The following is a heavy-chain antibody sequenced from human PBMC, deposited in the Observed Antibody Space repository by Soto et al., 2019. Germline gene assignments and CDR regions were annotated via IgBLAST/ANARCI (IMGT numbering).Heavy chain of an antibody. J-gene: IGHJ1*01. CDR1: GFSFGNYV. D-gene: IGHD3-3*01. CDR3: TKGGDSWSGYAQH. Sequence: EVQLLQSGGGLVQPGGSLRLSCAASGFSFGNYVMNWVRQAPGKGLDWVSGIIDSGGSSSSADSVKGRFTVSRDNSKNTLYPEMDSLTGDDTAVYYCTKGGDSWSGYAQHWGQGALVTVAS. V-gene: IGHV3-23*01. CDR2: IIDSGGSS.